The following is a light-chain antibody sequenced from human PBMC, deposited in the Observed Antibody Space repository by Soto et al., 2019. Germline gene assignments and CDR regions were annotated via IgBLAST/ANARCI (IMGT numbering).Light chain of an antibody. V-gene: IGLV2-11*01. Sequence: QSALTQPRSVSGSPGQSVTISCTGTSSDVGGYNYVSWYQQHPGKAPKLMIYDVSKRPSGVPDRFSGSKSGNTASLTISGLQAEDEADYYCCSYAGSYTHVFGPGTKLTVL. J-gene: IGLJ1*01. CDR3: CSYAGSYTHV. CDR2: DVS. CDR1: SSDVGGYNY.